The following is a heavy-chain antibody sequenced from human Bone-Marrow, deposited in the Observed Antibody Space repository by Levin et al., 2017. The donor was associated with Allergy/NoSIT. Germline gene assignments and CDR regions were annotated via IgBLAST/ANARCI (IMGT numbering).Heavy chain of an antibody. Sequence: SETLSLTCTVFGGSISSSDYYWGWIRQPPGKGLEWIGSIYSGGSTYYNPSLKSRVTISVDTSKNQFSLKLNSVTAADTAVYYCARDPDCISSSCSYYYGMDVWGQGTTVTVSS. D-gene: IGHD2-2*01. CDR1: GGSISSSDYY. J-gene: IGHJ6*02. CDR3: ARDPDCISSSCSYYYGMDV. CDR2: IYSGGST. V-gene: IGHV4-39*07.